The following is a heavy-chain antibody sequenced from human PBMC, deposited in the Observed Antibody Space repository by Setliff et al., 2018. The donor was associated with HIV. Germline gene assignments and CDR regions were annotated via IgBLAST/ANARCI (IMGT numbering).Heavy chain of an antibody. CDR2: ISVYNGHT. V-gene: IGHV1-18*01. CDR1: GYSFTNLG. CDR3: ARALGISSDSNRFDY. D-gene: IGHD3-22*01. Sequence: ASVKVSCKASGYSFTNLGLNWVRQAPGQGLEWMGWISVYNGHTNFAQKLQDRVTITADESTSTVYMELGSLRSEDTAVYYCARALGISSDSNRFDYWGQGTLVTVSS. J-gene: IGHJ4*02.